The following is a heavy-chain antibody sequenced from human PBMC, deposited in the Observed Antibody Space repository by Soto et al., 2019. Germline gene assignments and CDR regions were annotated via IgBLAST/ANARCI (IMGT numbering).Heavy chain of an antibody. Sequence: EVQLVESGGGLVQPGGSLRLSCAASGFTFSNYNMNWVRQAPGKGLEWVSFISSRSLTIYYADSVKGRFTISRDNNKNSLYLQMNSLRAEDTAVYYCASDLYGDYAKDSWGQGTLVTVSS. D-gene: IGHD4-17*01. CDR2: ISSRSLTI. V-gene: IGHV3-48*01. J-gene: IGHJ4*02. CDR1: GFTFSNYN. CDR3: ASDLYGDYAKDS.